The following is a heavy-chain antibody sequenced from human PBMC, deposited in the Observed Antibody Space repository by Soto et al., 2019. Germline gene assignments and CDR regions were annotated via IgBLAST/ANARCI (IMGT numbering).Heavy chain of an antibody. CDR1: GFTFSSYA. Sequence: GGSLRLSCAASGFTFSSYAMHWVRQAPGKGLEWVAVISYDGSNKYYADSVKGRFTISRDNSKNTLYLQMNSLRAEDTAVYYCVLGGIVVVPAAIQGYYYGMDVWGQGTTVTVSS. CDR3: VLGGIVVVPAAIQGYYYGMDV. CDR2: ISYDGSNK. D-gene: IGHD2-2*02. J-gene: IGHJ6*02. V-gene: IGHV3-30-3*01.